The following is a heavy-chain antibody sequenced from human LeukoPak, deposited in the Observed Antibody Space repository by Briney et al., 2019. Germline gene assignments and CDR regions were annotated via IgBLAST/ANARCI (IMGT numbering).Heavy chain of an antibody. Sequence: GGSLRLSCAASGFTFSDYGMHWVRQAPGKGLEWVAVASYDASNQYYADSVKGRFTISRDSSKNTLYLQMNSLRPEDTAVYYCAKSLHSDNSGYHDYWGQGTLVTVSS. CDR3: AKSLHSDNSGYHDY. J-gene: IGHJ4*02. CDR1: GFTFSDYG. D-gene: IGHD3-22*01. V-gene: IGHV3-30*18. CDR2: ASYDASNQ.